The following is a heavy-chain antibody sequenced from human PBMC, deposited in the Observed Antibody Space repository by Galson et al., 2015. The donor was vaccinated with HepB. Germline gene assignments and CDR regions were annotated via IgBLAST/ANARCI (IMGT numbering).Heavy chain of an antibody. CDR3: TRQGGLWEVPQPDY. D-gene: IGHD2-8*02. V-gene: IGHV3-73*01. CDR2: IRSKANSYGT. J-gene: IGHJ4*02. CDR1: GFTFSSSA. Sequence: SLRLSCAASGFTFSSSAMHWVRQASGKGLEWVGSIRSKANSYGTAYAVPVKGRITISRDDSKNTAYLQMNSLKTEDTAVYYCTRQGGLWEVPQPDYWGQGTLVTVSS.